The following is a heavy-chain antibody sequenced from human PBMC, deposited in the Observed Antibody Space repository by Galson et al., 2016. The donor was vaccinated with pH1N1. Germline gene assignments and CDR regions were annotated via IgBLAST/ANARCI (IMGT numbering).Heavy chain of an antibody. CDR3: ARNFGLSGSGRHFDF. V-gene: IGHV6-1*01. J-gene: IGHJ4*02. Sequence: CAISGDSVSSNSAAWNWIRQSPSRGLEWLGRTYYRSKWYNDYAVSVKSRITINPDTSKNQFSLQLNSVTPEDTAVYYCARNFGLSGSGRHFDFWGQGTLVTVSS. D-gene: IGHD3-16*01. CDR1: GDSVSSNSAA. CDR2: TYYRSKWYN.